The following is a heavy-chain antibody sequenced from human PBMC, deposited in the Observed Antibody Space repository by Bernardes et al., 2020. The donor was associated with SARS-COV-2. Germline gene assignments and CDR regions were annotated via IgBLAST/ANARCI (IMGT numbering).Heavy chain of an antibody. CDR2: FDLTDSHT. V-gene: IGHV5-10-1*01. D-gene: IGHD2-2*01. CDR1: GNSFKTYR. Sequence: GESLKISCKVSGNSFKTYRISWVRQLPGEGLEWMGTFDLTDSHTTYSPSFQGHVTISGDKSISAAYLQWSSLTASDSAMYYCAGQDLEEGPSAWGYHGLDVWGQGTTVTVSS. CDR3: AGQDLEEGPSAWGYHGLDV. J-gene: IGHJ6*02.